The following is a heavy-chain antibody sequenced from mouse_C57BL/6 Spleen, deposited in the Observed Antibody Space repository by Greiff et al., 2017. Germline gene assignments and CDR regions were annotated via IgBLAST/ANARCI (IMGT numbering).Heavy chain of an antibody. CDR1: GYTFTSYW. CDR2: IDPSDSYT. Sequence: QVQLKQPGAELVMPGASVKLSCKASGYTFTSYWMHWVKQRPGQGLEWIGEIDPSDSYTNYNQKFKGKSTLTVDKSSSTAYMQLSSLTSEDSAFYYCARHYYGSSRYAMDYWGQGTSVTVSS. D-gene: IGHD1-1*01. J-gene: IGHJ4*01. V-gene: IGHV1-69*01. CDR3: ARHYYGSSRYAMDY.